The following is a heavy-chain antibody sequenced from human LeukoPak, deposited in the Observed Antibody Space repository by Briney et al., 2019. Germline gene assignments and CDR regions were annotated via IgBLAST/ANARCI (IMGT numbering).Heavy chain of an antibody. Sequence: SETLSLTCTVSGGSISSSSYYWGWIRQPPGKGLEWIGSIYYSGSTYYNPSLKSRVTISVGTSKNQFSLKLSSVTAADTAVYYCARRGYDSSGYYRNYWGQGTLVTVSS. V-gene: IGHV4-39*01. J-gene: IGHJ4*02. D-gene: IGHD3-22*01. CDR1: GGSISSSSYY. CDR3: ARRGYDSSGYYRNY. CDR2: IYYSGST.